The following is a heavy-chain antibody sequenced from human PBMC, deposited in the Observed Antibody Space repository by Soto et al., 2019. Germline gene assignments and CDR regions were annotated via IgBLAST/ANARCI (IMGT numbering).Heavy chain of an antibody. Sequence: ASVKVSCKASGYTFTGDYMHWVRQAPGQGLEWMGWINPNSGGTNYAQKFQGWVTMTSDTSISTAYMELSRLRSDDTAVYYCARDLARAYYDILTGYTTLGGLDVWGQGTTV. CDR2: INPNSGGT. J-gene: IGHJ6*02. D-gene: IGHD3-9*01. CDR3: ARDLARAYYDILTGYTTLGGLDV. V-gene: IGHV1-2*04. CDR1: GYTFTGDY.